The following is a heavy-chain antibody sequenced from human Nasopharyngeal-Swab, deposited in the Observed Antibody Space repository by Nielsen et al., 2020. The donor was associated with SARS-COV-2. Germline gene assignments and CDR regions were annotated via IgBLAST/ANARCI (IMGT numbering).Heavy chain of an antibody. J-gene: IGHJ4*02. D-gene: IGHD5/OR15-5a*01. CDR3: LLRSTLVY. Sequence: GESLKISCAASGFSITTYGMTWVRQAPGKGLEWVSSISELGSGIYYADYVKGRFTIFRDNSKDTLYLQMNSLRAEDTAVYYCLLRSTLVYWGQGTLVTVSS. CDR1: GFSITTYG. V-gene: IGHV3-23*01. CDR2: ISELGSGI.